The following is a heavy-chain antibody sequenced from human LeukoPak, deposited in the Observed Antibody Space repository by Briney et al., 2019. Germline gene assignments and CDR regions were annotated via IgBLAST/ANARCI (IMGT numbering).Heavy chain of an antibody. V-gene: IGHV4-59*01. Sequence: PPETLSLTCTVSGGSISSYYWSWIRQPPGKGLEWIGYIYYSGSTNYNPSLKSRVTISVDTSKNQFSLKLSSVTAADTAVYYCATAWDSSGYYFTFDYWGQGTLVTVSS. CDR2: IYYSGST. CDR3: ATAWDSSGYYFTFDY. CDR1: GGSISSYY. J-gene: IGHJ4*02. D-gene: IGHD3-22*01.